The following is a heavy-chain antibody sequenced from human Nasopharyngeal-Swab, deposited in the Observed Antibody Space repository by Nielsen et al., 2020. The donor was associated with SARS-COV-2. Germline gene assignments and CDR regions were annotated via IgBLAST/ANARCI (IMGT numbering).Heavy chain of an antibody. D-gene: IGHD1-7*01. Sequence: GSLKISCAASGFTFSDHYMSWIRQAPGKGLEWIAYISSSSGLIYYADSVKGRFTISRDNAKNSLYLQMDSLRADDTAVYYCARDEGTKIMKQDFWGQGTPVTVSS. CDR2: ISSSSGLI. J-gene: IGHJ4*02. CDR1: GFTFSDHY. V-gene: IGHV3-11*04. CDR3: ARDEGTKIMKQDF.